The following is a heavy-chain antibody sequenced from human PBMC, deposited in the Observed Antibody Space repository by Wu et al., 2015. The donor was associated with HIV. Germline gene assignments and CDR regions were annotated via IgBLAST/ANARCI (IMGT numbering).Heavy chain of an antibody. CDR3: ARGDYANYDFLGVLYPSY. V-gene: IGHV1-2*02. D-gene: IGHD3-3*01. J-gene: IGHJ4*02. CDR1: GYTFTDYY. CDR2: INPNSGGT. Sequence: QVQLVQSGAEVKKPGASVKVSCQASGYTFTDYYIHWLRQAPGQGLEWMGWINPNSGGTNYAQKFHGRVTLTRDTSIGTAYMELSRLTSDDTAVYYCARGDYANYDFLGVLYPSYWGQGTLVTVSS.